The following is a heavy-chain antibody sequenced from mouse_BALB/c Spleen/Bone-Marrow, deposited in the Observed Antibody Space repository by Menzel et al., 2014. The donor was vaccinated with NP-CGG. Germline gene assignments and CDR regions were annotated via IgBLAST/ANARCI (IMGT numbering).Heavy chain of an antibody. Sequence: VQLQQSGPELAKPGASVKVSCKVSGYTFTNYNMYWVKQSHGKSLEWIGYIDPYSGGSRYNQNFKGKATLTVDKSSSTAYMHLNSLTSEDSAVYYCARRVYYDYYAMDYWGQGTSVTVSS. D-gene: IGHD1-1*01. CDR2: IDPYSGGS. CDR1: GYTFTNYN. V-gene: IGHV1S135*01. J-gene: IGHJ4*01. CDR3: ARRVYYDYYAMDY.